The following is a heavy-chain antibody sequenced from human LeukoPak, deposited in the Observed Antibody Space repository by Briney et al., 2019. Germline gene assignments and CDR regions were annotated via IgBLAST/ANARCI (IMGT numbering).Heavy chain of an antibody. V-gene: IGHV1-2*02. CDR1: GYTFTSYY. CDR2: INPNSGGT. J-gene: IGHJ6*02. Sequence: ASVKVSCKASGYTFTSYYMHWVRQAPGQGLEWMGWINPNSGGTNYAQKFQGRVTMTRDTSISTAYMELSRLRSDDTAVYYCARDGAVWYYYYGMDVWGQGTTVTVSS. D-gene: IGHD3-16*01. CDR3: ARDGAVWYYYYGMDV.